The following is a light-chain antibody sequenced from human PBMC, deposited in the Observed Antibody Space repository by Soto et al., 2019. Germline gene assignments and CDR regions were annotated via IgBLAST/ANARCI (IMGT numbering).Light chain of an antibody. J-gene: IGKJ5*01. CDR1: QSVSSSF. CDR3: QQYGRSPFN. V-gene: IGKV3-20*01. Sequence: EIVLTQSPGTLSLSPGERATLSCRASQSVSSSFLAWYQQRPGQAPRLLIYAASNTAPGIPDRFSGSGTETDFTLSITRLEPEDFGVYYCQQYGRSPFNFGQGTRLEIK. CDR2: AAS.